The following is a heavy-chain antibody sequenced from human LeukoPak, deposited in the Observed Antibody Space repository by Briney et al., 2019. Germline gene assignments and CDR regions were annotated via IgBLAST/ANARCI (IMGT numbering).Heavy chain of an antibody. V-gene: IGHV3-23*01. CDR1: GFTFSSYV. D-gene: IGHD1-26*01. J-gene: IGHJ4*02. Sequence: GGSLRLSCAASGFTFSSYVMSWVRQAPGKGLEWVSGISTSGGSTYYTDSVKGRFTISRDNSKNTLYLQMNNLRAEDTAVYYCAKDLSGSYYPDVDYWGQGTLVTVSS. CDR2: ISTSGGST. CDR3: AKDLSGSYYPDVDY.